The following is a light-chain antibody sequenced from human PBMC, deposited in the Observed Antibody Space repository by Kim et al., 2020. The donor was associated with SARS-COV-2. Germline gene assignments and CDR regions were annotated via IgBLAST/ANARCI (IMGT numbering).Light chain of an antibody. CDR1: QSVRNNY. CDR3: QQYAISPRT. V-gene: IGKV3-20*01. CDR2: IAS. Sequence: EIVLTQSPGTLSLSPGEGATLSCRASQSVRNNYLAWYQQQPGHAPRLLIFIASRRATGIPDRFSGSGSGTDFTLTISRLEPEDFAVYYCQQYAISPRTFGQGTKVDIK. J-gene: IGKJ1*01.